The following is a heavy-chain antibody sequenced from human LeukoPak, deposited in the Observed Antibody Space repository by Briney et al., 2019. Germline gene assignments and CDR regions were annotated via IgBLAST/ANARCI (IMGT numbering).Heavy chain of an antibody. CDR2: ITPNSGGT. D-gene: IGHD3-22*01. V-gene: IGHV1-2*02. CDR3: ARIAADYYDMSGSKQGAFDI. CDR1: GYTFTGYY. J-gene: IGHJ3*02. Sequence: ASVKVSCKASGYTFTGYYVHWVRQAPGQGLEWMGWITPNSGGTNYAQKFQGRVTLTRDTSISTVYMELNSLRSDDTAVYYCARIAADYYDMSGSKQGAFDIWGQGTLVTISS.